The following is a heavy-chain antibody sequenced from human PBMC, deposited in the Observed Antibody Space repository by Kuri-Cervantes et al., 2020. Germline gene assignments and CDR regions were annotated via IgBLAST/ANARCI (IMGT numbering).Heavy chain of an antibody. Sequence: SETLSLTCTVSGGSISSYYWSWIRQPPGKGLEWIGYIYYSGSTNYNPSLKSRVTISVDTSKNQFSLKLSSVTAADTAVYYCARGRVVPAAMAGYMDVWGKGTTVTGSS. CDR1: GGSISSYY. CDR2: IYYSGST. D-gene: IGHD2-2*01. J-gene: IGHJ6*03. V-gene: IGHV4-59*12. CDR3: ARGRVVPAAMAGYMDV.